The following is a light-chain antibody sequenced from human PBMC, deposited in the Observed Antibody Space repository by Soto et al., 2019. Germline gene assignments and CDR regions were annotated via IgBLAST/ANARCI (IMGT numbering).Light chain of an antibody. CDR2: GAS. Sequence: EIVLTQFPGTLSLSPGGKSHPLLQGQSECYQQLLSLVPAETWPASQSPRLGASHRAPGIPDRFSGSGSGTDFTLTISRLEPEDFAVYYCQHYGSSIQTFGQGTRVEIK. J-gene: IGKJ1*01. V-gene: IGKV3-20*01. CDR1: ECYQQL. CDR3: QHYGSSIQT.